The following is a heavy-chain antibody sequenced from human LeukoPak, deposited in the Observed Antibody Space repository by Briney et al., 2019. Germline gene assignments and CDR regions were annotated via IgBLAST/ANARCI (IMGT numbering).Heavy chain of an antibody. CDR3: ARNLAAFNTGDC. CDR1: GFTFSSYW. D-gene: IGHD6-13*01. J-gene: IGHJ4*02. V-gene: IGHV3-74*01. CDR2: INTDGSST. Sequence: GGSLRLSCAASGFTFSSYWMHWVRQAPGKGLVWVSRINTDGSSTSYADSVKGRFTISRDNSKNTLYLQMNSLRAEDTAVYYCARNLAAFNTGDCWGQGTLVTVSS.